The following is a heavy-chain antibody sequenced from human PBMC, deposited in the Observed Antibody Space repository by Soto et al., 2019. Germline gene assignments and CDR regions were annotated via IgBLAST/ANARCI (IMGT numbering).Heavy chain of an antibody. Sequence: PGGSLRLSCAASGFTFSDFYMSWIRQAPGKGLEWVSYISSSGSHTPYADPVKGRFTISRDNAKNSVYLQMNSLRAEDTAVYYCARVGSXSAAGVLDYWGQGTLVTVSS. D-gene: IGHD6-13*01. J-gene: IGHJ4*02. CDR1: GFTFSDFY. CDR2: ISSSGSHT. V-gene: IGHV3-11*06. CDR3: ARVGSXSAAGVLDY.